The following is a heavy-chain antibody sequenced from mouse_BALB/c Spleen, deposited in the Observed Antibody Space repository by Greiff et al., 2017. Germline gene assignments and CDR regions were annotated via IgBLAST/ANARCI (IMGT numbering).Heavy chain of an antibody. D-gene: IGHD2-14*01. J-gene: IGHJ4*01. CDR2: ISYSGST. CDR1: GDSITSGY. CDR3: ARSDYRYAHYAMDY. Sequence: EVKLMESGPSLVKPSQTLSLTCSVTGDSITSGYWNWIRKFPGNKLEYMGYISYSGSTYYNPSLKSRISITRDTSKNQYYLQLNSVTTEDTATYYCARSDYRYAHYAMDYWGQGTSVTVSS. V-gene: IGHV3-8*02.